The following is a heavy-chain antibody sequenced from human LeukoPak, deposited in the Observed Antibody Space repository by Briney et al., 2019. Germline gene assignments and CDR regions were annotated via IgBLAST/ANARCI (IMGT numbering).Heavy chain of an antibody. J-gene: IGHJ4*02. Sequence: GGSLRLSCAASGFTFSSYSMNWVRQAPGKGLERVSYISSSSSTIYYADSVKGRFTISRDNAKNSLYLQMNSLRAEDTAVYYCARAQTVTTLVLDYFDYWGQGTLVTVSS. CDR2: ISSSSSTI. CDR3: ARAQTVTTLVLDYFDY. D-gene: IGHD4-17*01. V-gene: IGHV3-48*01. CDR1: GFTFSSYS.